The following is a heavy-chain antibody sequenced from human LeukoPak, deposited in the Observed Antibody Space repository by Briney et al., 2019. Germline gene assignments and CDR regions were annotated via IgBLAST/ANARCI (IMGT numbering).Heavy chain of an antibody. J-gene: IGHJ4*02. Sequence: GGSLRLSCAASGFTFSSYAMHWVRQAPGKGLEWVAVISYDGSNKYYADSVKGRFTISRDNYKNTLYLQMNSLRAEDTAVYYCASLQVRIQLWFRTGDFDYWGQGTLVTVSS. CDR2: ISYDGSNK. CDR1: GFTFSSYA. CDR3: ASLQVRIQLWFRTGDFDY. V-gene: IGHV3-30-3*01. D-gene: IGHD5-18*01.